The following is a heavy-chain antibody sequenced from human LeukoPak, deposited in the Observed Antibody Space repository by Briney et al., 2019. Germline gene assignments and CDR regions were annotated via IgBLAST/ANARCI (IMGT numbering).Heavy chain of an antibody. D-gene: IGHD2-2*01. CDR1: GFTFSCFD. CDR2: ISTSSRYI. Sequence: SGGSLRLSCAVSGFTFSCFDIYWVRQAPGKGLEWVASISTSSRYIYYRDSVKGRFTISRDDAKNSLYLQMNSLRVEDTAVYYCARADCSGSTCYLRRSWFDPWGQGTLVTVSS. V-gene: IGHV3-21*01. CDR3: ARADCSGSTCYLRRSWFDP. J-gene: IGHJ5*02.